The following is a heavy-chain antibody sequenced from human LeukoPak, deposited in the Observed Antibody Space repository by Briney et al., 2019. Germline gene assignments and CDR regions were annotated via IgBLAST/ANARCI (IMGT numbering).Heavy chain of an antibody. V-gene: IGHV4-34*01. CDR1: GGSFSGYY. CDR2: INHSGST. D-gene: IGHD3-3*01. Sequence: SETLSLTCAVYGGSFSGYYWSWIRQPPGKGLEWIGEINHSGSTNYNPSLKSRVAISVDTSKNQFSLKLSSVTAADTAVYYCARINKSYDFWSGYYRLHYYGMDVWGQGTTVTVSS. J-gene: IGHJ6*02. CDR3: ARINKSYDFWSGYYRLHYYGMDV.